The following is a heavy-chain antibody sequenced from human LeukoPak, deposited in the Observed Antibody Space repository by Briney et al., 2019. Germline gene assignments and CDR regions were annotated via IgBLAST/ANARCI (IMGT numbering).Heavy chain of an antibody. CDR1: GGTFSSYA. CDR2: IIPIFGTA. CDR3: ARLRRRKTTVTTGYFDY. D-gene: IGHD4-11*01. J-gene: IGHJ4*02. Sequence: SVKVSCKASGGTFSSYAISWVRQAPGQGLEWMGGIIPIFGTANYAQKFQGRVTITTDESTSTAYMELSSLRSEDTAVYYCARLRRRKTTVTTGYFDYWGQGTLVTVSS. V-gene: IGHV1-69*05.